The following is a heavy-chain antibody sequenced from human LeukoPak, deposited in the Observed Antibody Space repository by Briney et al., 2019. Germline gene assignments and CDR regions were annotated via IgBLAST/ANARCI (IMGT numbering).Heavy chain of an antibody. CDR2: INPSGGST. CDR3: ARGDDILTEDY. V-gene: IGHV1-46*01. J-gene: IGHJ4*02. CDR1: GYTFSDYS. D-gene: IGHD3-9*01. Sequence: ASVKVSCKASGYTFSDYSIHWVRQAPGQGLEWMGIINPSGGSTSYAQKFQGRVTMTRDTSTSTVYMELSSLRSEDTAVYYCARGDDILTEDYWGQGTLVTVSS.